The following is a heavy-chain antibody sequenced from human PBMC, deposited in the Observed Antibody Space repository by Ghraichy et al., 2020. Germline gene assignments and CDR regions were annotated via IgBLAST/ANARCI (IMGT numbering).Heavy chain of an antibody. CDR2: IYTSGST. D-gene: IGHD6-13*01. V-gene: IGHV4-4*07. J-gene: IGHJ4*02. CDR3: ARSFREQHLVGSFDY. Sequence: SETLSLTCTVSGVSISSYYWTWIRQPAGKGLEWIGRIYTSGSTNYNPSLKSRVTMSLDTSKNQFSLKLTSVTAADTAVYYCARSFREQHLVGSFDYWGQGTLVTVSS. CDR1: GVSISSYY.